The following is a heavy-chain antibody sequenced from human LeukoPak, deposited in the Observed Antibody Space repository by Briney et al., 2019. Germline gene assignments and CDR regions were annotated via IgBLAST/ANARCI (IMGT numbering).Heavy chain of an antibody. V-gene: IGHV4-34*01. J-gene: IGHJ6*03. CDR1: GGSFSGYY. CDR2: INHSGST. D-gene: IGHD5-18*01. Sequence: PSETLPLTCAVYGGSFSGYYWSWIRQPPGKGLEWIGEINHSGSTNYNPSLKSRVTISVDTSKNQFSLKLSSVTAADTAVYYCARRPHTAMVFYYYYYYMDVWGKGTTVTVSS. CDR3: ARRPHTAMVFYYYYYYMDV.